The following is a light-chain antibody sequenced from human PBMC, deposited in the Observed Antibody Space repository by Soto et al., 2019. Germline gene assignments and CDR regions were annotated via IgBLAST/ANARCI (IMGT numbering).Light chain of an antibody. V-gene: IGKV1-5*01. CDR3: QQYHRYST. J-gene: IGKJ1*01. CDR1: HNINRW. Sequence: IQITQSPSIMSASVGDRVTITCRASHNINRWLAWYQQKPGKAPKLLIYVVSTLDSGVPSRFSGSASGTEFTLTISYLESDDFATYYCQQYHRYSTFGQGTKVDIK. CDR2: VVS.